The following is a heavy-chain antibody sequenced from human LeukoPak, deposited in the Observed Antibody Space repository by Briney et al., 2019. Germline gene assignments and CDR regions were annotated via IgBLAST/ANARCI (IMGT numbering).Heavy chain of an antibody. J-gene: IGHJ4*02. CDR3: ARHGRPLESKYYFDY. V-gene: IGHV4-4*09. CDR1: GGSISSYY. D-gene: IGHD3-3*01. CDR2: IYTSGST. Sequence: SETLSLTCTVSGGSISSYYWSWIRQPPGKGLEWIGYIYTSGSTNYNPSLKSRVTISVDTSKNQFSLKLSSVTAADTAVYYCARHGRPLESKYYFDYWGQGTPVTVSS.